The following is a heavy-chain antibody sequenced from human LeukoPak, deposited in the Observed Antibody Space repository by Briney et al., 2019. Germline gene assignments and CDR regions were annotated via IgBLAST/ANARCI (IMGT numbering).Heavy chain of an antibody. Sequence: SETLSLTCTVYNGSINSHYRTWVRQPPGKGLEWIGFIFHSGVTNYNPSLKSRVTISVDTSNNQFSLKLTSMTAADTAFYYCARGGNSSWTDNWLDPWGQGTLVTVSS. D-gene: IGHD4-23*01. V-gene: IGHV4-59*11. CDR1: NGSINSHY. CDR3: ARGGNSSWTDNWLDP. CDR2: IFHSGVT. J-gene: IGHJ5*02.